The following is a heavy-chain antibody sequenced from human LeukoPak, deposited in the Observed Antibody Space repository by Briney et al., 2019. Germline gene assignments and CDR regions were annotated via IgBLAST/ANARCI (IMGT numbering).Heavy chain of an antibody. CDR2: ISSSSSYT. D-gene: IGHD6-19*01. V-gene: IGHV3-11*03. CDR1: GFTFSDYY. CDR3: AQTEAGTFDY. J-gene: IGHJ4*02. Sequence: GGSLRLSCAAPGFTFSDYYMSWIRQAPGKGLEWVSYISSSSSYTNYADSVKGRFTISRDNAKNSLYLQMNSLRAEDTAVYYCAQTEAGTFDYWGQGTLVTVSS.